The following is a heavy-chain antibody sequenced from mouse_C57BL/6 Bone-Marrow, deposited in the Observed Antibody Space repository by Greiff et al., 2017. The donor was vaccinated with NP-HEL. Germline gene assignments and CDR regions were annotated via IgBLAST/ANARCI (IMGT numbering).Heavy chain of an antibody. V-gene: IGHV1-64*01. Sequence: QVQLQQPGAELEKPGASVKLSCKASGYTFTSYWMHWVKQRPGQGLEWIGMIHPNSGSTNYNEKFKSKATLTVDKSSSTAYMQLSSLTSEDSAVYYCARGNGRQLRLQDYWGQGTTLTVSS. CDR2: IHPNSGST. CDR3: ARGNGRQLRLQDY. J-gene: IGHJ2*01. D-gene: IGHD3-2*02. CDR1: GYTFTSYW.